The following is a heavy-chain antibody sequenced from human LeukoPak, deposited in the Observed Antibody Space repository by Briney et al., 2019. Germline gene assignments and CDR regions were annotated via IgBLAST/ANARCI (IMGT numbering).Heavy chain of an antibody. CDR3: ARDRGVLLWFGELLESLDY. CDR2: ISAYNGNT. V-gene: IGHV1-18*01. D-gene: IGHD3-10*01. J-gene: IGHJ4*02. CDR1: GGTFSSYG. Sequence: ASVKVSCKASGGTFSSYGISWVRQAPGQGLEWMGWISAYNGNTNYAQKLQGRVTMTSDTSTSTAYMELRSLRSDDTAVYYCARDRGVLLWFGELLESLDYWGQGTLVTVSS.